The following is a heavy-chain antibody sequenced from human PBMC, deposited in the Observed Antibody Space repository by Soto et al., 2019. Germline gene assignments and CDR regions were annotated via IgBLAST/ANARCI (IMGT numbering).Heavy chain of an antibody. CDR3: ASLGYCSGGSCATLTSGNFDY. CDR1: GGSFSGYY. D-gene: IGHD2-15*01. V-gene: IGHV4-34*01. Sequence: QVQLQQWGAGLLKPSETLSLTCAVYGGSFSGYYWSWIRQPPGKGLEWIGEINHSGSTNYNPSLKSRVTISVDTSKTQFSLKLSSVTAADTAVYYCASLGYCSGGSCATLTSGNFDYWGQGTLVTVSS. J-gene: IGHJ4*02. CDR2: INHSGST.